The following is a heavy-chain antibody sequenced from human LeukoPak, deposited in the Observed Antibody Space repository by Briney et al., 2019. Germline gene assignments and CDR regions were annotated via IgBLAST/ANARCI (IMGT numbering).Heavy chain of an antibody. V-gene: IGHV6-1*01. D-gene: IGHD1/OR15-1a*01. Sequence: SQALSLTCAISGDSVSSNSAAWSWIRQSPSRGPEWLGRTYYRSKWYNDYAISVKSRITINPDTSKNQVSLQLNTVTLEDTAVYYCAREASGTPGYFDSWGQGTLVTVSS. J-gene: IGHJ4*02. CDR2: TYYRSKWYN. CDR1: GDSVSSNSAA. CDR3: AREASGTPGYFDS.